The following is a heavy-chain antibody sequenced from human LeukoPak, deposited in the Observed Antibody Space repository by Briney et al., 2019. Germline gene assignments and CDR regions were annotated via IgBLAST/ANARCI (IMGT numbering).Heavy chain of an antibody. Sequence: PGGSLRLSCAASGFSFSYSAMSWVRQAPRKGLEWVSAVSGGGTGAVYADSVKGRFNISRDNSKNTMYLQMNSLRAEDTAVYYCAKGLYYYYGSGSYILEYWGQGTLVTVSS. CDR2: VSGGGTGA. CDR3: AKGLYYYYGSGSYILEY. D-gene: IGHD3-10*01. V-gene: IGHV3-23*01. CDR1: GFSFSYSA. J-gene: IGHJ4*02.